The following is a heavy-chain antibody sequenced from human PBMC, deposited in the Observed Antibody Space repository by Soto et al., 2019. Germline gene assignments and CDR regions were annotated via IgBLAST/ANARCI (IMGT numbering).Heavy chain of an antibody. V-gene: IGHV3-33*01. D-gene: IGHD3-10*01. J-gene: IGHJ3*02. CDR1: GFTFSSYG. CDR2: IWYGGSNQ. Sequence: QVQLVESGGGVVQPGRSLRLSCAASGFTFSSYGMHWVRQAPGKGLEWVAVIWYGGSNQYYADSVKGRFTISRDNYHNPLYLQMNSLRAEDTAVYYCAGLLLLFGELLSDSDAFDIWGQGTTVTVPS. CDR3: AGLLLLFGELLSDSDAFDI.